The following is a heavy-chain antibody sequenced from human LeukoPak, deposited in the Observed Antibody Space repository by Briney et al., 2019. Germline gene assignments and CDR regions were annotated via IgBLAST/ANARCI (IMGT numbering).Heavy chain of an antibody. CDR2: IYYSGST. J-gene: IGHJ5*02. V-gene: IGHV4-59*08. CDR1: GGSISGYY. CDR3: ASHPMTTVSWFDP. Sequence: PSETLSLTCTVSGGSISGYYWSWIRQPPGKGLEWIGYIYYSGSTNYNPSLKSRVTISVDTSKNQFSLKLSSVTAADTAVYYCASHPMTTVSWFDPWGQGTLVTVSS. D-gene: IGHD4-11*01.